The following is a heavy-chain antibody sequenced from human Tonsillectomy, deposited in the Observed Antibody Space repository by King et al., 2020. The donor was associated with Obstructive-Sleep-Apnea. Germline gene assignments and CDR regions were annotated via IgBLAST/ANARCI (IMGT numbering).Heavy chain of an antibody. Sequence: VQLVESGGGLVQPGGSLRLSCAASGFTFSSYWMSWVRQAPGKGLEWVANIKQDGSEKYYVDSVKGRFTISRDNAKNSLYLQMNSLRAEDSAVYDCAREAYSSSWGQYWGQGTLVTVSS. CDR2: IKQDGSEK. V-gene: IGHV3-7*01. J-gene: IGHJ4*02. D-gene: IGHD6-13*01. CDR1: GFTFSSYW. CDR3: AREAYSSSWGQY.